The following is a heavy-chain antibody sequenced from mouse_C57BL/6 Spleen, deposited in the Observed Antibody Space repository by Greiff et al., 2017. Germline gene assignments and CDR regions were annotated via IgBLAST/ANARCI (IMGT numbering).Heavy chain of an antibody. CDR2: ISNGGGST. CDR1: GFTFSDYY. D-gene: IGHD2-4*01. CDR3: ARAYDYDDAWFAY. V-gene: IGHV5-12*01. Sequence: EVQVVESGGGLVQPGGSLKLSCAASGFTFSDYYMYWVRQTPEKRLEWVAYISNGGGSTYYPDTVKGRFTISRDNAKNTLYLQMSRLKSEDTAMYYCARAYDYDDAWFAYWGQGTLVTVSA. J-gene: IGHJ3*01.